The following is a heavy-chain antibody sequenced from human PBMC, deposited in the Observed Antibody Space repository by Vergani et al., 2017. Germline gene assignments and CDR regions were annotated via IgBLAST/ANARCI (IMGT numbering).Heavy chain of an antibody. CDR3: ARWGATGYFDY. V-gene: IGHV3-21*01. Sequence: EVQLVESGGGLVKPGGSLRLSCAASGFTFSSYSMNWVRQAPGKGLEWVASISSSSSYIYYADSVKGRFTISRDNAKNSLYRQMNSLGAKDTAVYYCARWGATGYFDYWGQGTLVTVSS. CDR2: ISSSSSYI. D-gene: IGHD1-26*01. J-gene: IGHJ4*02. CDR1: GFTFSSYS.